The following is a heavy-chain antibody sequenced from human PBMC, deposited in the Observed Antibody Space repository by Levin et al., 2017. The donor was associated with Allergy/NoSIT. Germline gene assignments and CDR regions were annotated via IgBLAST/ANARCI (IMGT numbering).Heavy chain of an antibody. CDR3: AKHGGFDS. D-gene: IGHD3-16*01. CDR1: GFSLNDHA. V-gene: IGHV3-23*01. J-gene: IGHJ4*02. CDR2: ITKTGSNT. Sequence: PGGSLRLSCVASGFSLNDHAMSWVRQAPGKGPEWVADITKTGSNTHYADSVKGRFSISRDTSTNTVYLQMTSLRAADTALYYCAKHGGFDSWGQGTLVTVSS.